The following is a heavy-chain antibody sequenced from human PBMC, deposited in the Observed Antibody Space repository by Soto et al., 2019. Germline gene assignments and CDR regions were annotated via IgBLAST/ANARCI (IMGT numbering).Heavy chain of an antibody. Sequence: PGGSLRLSCAASGFTFSSYGMHWVRQAPGKGLEWVAVIWYDGSNKYYADSVKGRFTISRDNSKNTLYLQMNSLRAEDTAVYYWARARDDSSGHYAFDYGMDVWGQGTTVTVSS. V-gene: IGHV3-33*01. CDR3: ARARDDSSGHYAFDYGMDV. D-gene: IGHD3-22*01. CDR1: GFTFSSYG. J-gene: IGHJ6*02. CDR2: IWYDGSNK.